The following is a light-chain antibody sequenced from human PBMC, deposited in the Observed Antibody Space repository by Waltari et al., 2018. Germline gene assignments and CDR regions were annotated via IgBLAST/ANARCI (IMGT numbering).Light chain of an antibody. CDR3: QQYVRTPSLT. V-gene: IGKV4-1*01. CDR2: WAS. CDR1: QIVLYRSKNKNY. Sequence: DIVMTQSPDTLAVSLGERATINCTTRQIVLYRSKNKNYLAWYHQKPGQPPKLLIYWASTRDSGVPDRFIGSGSGTEFTLTIRSLQAEDVAVYYCQQYVRTPSLTFGGGTKVEI. J-gene: IGKJ4*01.